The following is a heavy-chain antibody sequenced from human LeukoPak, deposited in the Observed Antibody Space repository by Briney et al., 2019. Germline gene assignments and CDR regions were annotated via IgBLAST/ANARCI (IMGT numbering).Heavy chain of an antibody. J-gene: IGHJ6*03. Sequence: AGSLRLSCAASGFTFSDYYMSWIRQAPGKGLEWVSYISSSGNTKYYADSVKGRVTISRDNAKNSLYLQMNSLRAEDTAVYYCARGSGELSYYYYMDVWGKGTTVTVSS. CDR1: GFTFSDYY. V-gene: IGHV3-11*04. CDR3: ARGSGELSYYYYMDV. CDR2: ISSSGNTK. D-gene: IGHD3-10*01.